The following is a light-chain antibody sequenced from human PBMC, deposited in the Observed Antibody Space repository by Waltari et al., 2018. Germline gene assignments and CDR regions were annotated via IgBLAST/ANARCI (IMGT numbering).Light chain of an antibody. J-gene: IGKJ1*01. CDR1: QSVSRF. Sequence: EIVLTQSPGTLSLSPGESGTLSCRASQSVSRFLAWYQQITGQPPRLLIYGASTRATGIPDRFSGRGSGTDFSLTISRLEPEDFAVYYCQKYDRLPATFGQGTKVEIK. CDR2: GAS. CDR3: QKYDRLPAT. V-gene: IGKV3-20*01.